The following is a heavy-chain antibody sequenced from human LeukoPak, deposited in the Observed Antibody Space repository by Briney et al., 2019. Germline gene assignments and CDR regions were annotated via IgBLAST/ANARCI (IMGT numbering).Heavy chain of an antibody. J-gene: IGHJ4*02. CDR1: GFTFSSYS. CDR2: ISNTGSTI. D-gene: IGHD5-12*01. V-gene: IGHV3-48*01. Sequence: GGSLRLSCAASGFTFSSYSMNWVRQAPGKGLEWVSYISNTGSTIYYADSVKGRFTISRDNAKNSLYLQMNSLRAEDTAVYYCARGSPNSDYEHDYWGQGTLVTVSS. CDR3: ARGSPNSDYEHDY.